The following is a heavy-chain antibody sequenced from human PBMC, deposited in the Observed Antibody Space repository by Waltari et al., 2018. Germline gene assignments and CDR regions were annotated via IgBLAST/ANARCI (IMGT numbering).Heavy chain of an antibody. J-gene: IGHJ4*02. V-gene: IGHV4-30-4*01. CDR2: NDSSGST. CDR1: GGSISSGDYF. Sequence: QVQLQESGPGLVKPSQTLSLTCTVSGGSISSGDYFWSWIRRPPGKGLEWIGYNDSSGSTDYNPSLRSRVTISVDTSKNQFSLKLSSVAAADTAVYYWARAQYYDSGSYIADWGQGTLVAVSS. D-gene: IGHD3-10*01. CDR3: ARAQYYDSGSYIAD.